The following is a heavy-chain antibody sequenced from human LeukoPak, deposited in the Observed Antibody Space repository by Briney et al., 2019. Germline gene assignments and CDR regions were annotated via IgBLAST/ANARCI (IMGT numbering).Heavy chain of an antibody. CDR2: IYYSGST. CDR1: GGSISSRSYY. V-gene: IGHV4-39*07. J-gene: IGHJ6*02. CDR3: ARDRRSSWAPYGLDV. D-gene: IGHD6-13*01. Sequence: SETLSLTCTVSGGSISSRSYYWGWIRQPPGKGLEWIGNIYYSGSTYYNASLKSRVTISVDTSENQFSLKLKSVTAADTAVYYCARDRRSSWAPYGLDVWGQGSTVTVSS.